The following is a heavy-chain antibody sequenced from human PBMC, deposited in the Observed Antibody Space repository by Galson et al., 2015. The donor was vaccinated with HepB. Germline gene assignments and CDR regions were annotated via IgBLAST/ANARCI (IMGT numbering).Heavy chain of an antibody. CDR1: GYTFTING. CDR3: ARDRDYRFDY. V-gene: IGHV1-18*04. CDR2: ISAYGGNT. D-gene: IGHD4/OR15-4a*01. Sequence: SVKVSCRASGYTFTINGISWVRQTPRQGLEWLGWISAYGGNTKYAQKYQGRITRTRDTSTSTAYMELRSLRSDDTAVYYCARDRDYRFDYWGQGTLVTVSS. J-gene: IGHJ4*02.